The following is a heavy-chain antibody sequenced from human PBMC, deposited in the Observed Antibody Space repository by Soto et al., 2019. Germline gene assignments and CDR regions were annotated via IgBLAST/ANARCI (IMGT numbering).Heavy chain of an antibody. CDR1: GFSFTGYY. Sequence: ASVKVSCKASGFSFTGYYIHWLRQAPGQGLEWMGWINAHSGGTEYAKNFQDRVTLTRDTSIATAYLTLTSLTSDDTALYYCAKDLTRQLAYWLDPWGQGTQVTVSS. CDR2: INAHSGGT. D-gene: IGHD6-6*01. V-gene: IGHV1-2*02. CDR3: AKDLTRQLAYWLDP. J-gene: IGHJ5*02.